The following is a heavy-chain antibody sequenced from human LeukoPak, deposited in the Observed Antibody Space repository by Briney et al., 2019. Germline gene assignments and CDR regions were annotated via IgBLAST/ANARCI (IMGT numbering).Heavy chain of an antibody. V-gene: IGHV4-4*02. Sequence: SGTLSLTCAVSGGSISSSNWWSWVRQPPGKGLEWIGEIYHSGSTNYNPSLKSRVTISVDKSKNQFSLKLSSVTAADTAVYYCARSPSDGNYGMDVWGKGTTVTVSS. CDR2: IYHSGST. J-gene: IGHJ6*04. CDR1: GGSISSSNW. CDR3: ARSPSDGNYGMDV.